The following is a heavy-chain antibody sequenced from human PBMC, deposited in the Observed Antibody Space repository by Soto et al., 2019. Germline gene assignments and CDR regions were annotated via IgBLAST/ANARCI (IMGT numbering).Heavy chain of an antibody. V-gene: IGHV3-73*01. CDR3: TRGQLALYYYYGMDV. J-gene: IGHJ6*02. Sequence: GGRWVRQATGKGLEWVGRIRSKANSYATAYAASVKGRFTISRDDSKNTAYLQMNSLKTEDTAVYYCTRGQLALYYYYGMDVWGQRTTV. CDR1: G. D-gene: IGHD6-6*01. CDR2: IRSKANSYAT.